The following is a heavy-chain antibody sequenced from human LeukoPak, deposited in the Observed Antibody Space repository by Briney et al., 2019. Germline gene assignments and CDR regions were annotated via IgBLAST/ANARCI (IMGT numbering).Heavy chain of an antibody. CDR3: ARDGILGGGSRLDY. J-gene: IGHJ4*02. D-gene: IGHD1-26*01. CDR2: IIPILGIA. Sequence: SVNVSCKASGGTFSSYSISWVRQAPGQGLEWMGRIIPILGIANYAQKFQGRATITADKSTSTAYMELSSLRSEDTAVYHCARDGILGGGSRLDYGGQGTLVTVSS. V-gene: IGHV1-69*04. CDR1: GGTFSSYS.